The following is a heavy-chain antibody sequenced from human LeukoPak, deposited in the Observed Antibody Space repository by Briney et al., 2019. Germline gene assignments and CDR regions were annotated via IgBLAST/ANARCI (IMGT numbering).Heavy chain of an antibody. CDR3: LRRESTTMVRGGVDY. Sequence: TGGSLRLSCAASGFTFTKYSMHWVRQTPGKGLEWVSYISSGSTTIYYTDSVKGRFTISRDNAKNSLYLQMNSLRAEDTAVYYCLRRESTTMVRGGVDYCGQGTLVTVSS. V-gene: IGHV3-48*01. CDR1: GFTFTKYS. CDR2: ISSGSTTI. J-gene: IGHJ4*02. D-gene: IGHD3-10*01.